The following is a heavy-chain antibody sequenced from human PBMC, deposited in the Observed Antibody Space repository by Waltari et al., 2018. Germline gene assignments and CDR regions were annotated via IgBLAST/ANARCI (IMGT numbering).Heavy chain of an antibody. CDR2: INHSGST. CDR1: GGSFSGYY. CDR3: ARVGRWDSSSSGDFDY. Sequence: QVQLQQWGAGLLKPSETLSLTCAVYGGSFSGYYWSWIRQPPGKGLEWIGEINHSGSTNYNPSLKRRVTISVDTSKNQFSLKLSSVTAADTAVYYCARVGRWDSSSSGDFDYWGQGTLVTVSS. D-gene: IGHD6-6*01. J-gene: IGHJ4*02. V-gene: IGHV4-34*01.